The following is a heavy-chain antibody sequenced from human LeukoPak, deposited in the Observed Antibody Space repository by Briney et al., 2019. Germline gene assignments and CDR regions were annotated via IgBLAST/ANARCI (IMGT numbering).Heavy chain of an antibody. V-gene: IGHV4-34*01. D-gene: IGHD6-13*01. CDR3: AKAGWSSRFDY. CDR1: GGSFSGYY. CDR2: INHSGST. J-gene: IGHJ4*02. Sequence: SETLSLTCAVYGGSFSGYYWSWIRQPPGKGLEWIGEINHSGSTNYNPSLKSRVTISVDTSKNQFSLKLSSVTAADTAVYYRAKAGWSSRFDYWGQGTLVTVSS.